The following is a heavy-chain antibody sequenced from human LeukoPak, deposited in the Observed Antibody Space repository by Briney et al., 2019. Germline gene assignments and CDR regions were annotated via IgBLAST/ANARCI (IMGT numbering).Heavy chain of an antibody. CDR1: GFTFSSYE. J-gene: IGHJ4*02. V-gene: IGHV3-48*03. Sequence: GGSLRLSCAASGFTFSSYEMNWVRQAPGKGLEWVSYTSSSGSTIYYADSVKGRFTISRDNAKNSLYLQMNSLRAEDTAVYYCARIDYDSSGYYYHFDYWGQGTLVTVSS. CDR3: ARIDYDSSGYYYHFDY. CDR2: TSSSGSTI. D-gene: IGHD3-22*01.